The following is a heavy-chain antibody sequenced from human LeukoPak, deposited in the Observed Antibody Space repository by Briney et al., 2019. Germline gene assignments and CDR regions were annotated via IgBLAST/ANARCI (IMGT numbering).Heavy chain of an antibody. D-gene: IGHD6-13*01. CDR1: GFTLSSYA. Sequence: SGGSLRLSCAASGFTLSSYAMSWVRQAPGKGLEWVSTISDSSSSTYYADSVKGRFTISRDNSRNTLYLQMNSLRAEDTAIYYCAKSRRAVGINPADYWGQGTLVTVSS. CDR2: ISDSSSST. J-gene: IGHJ4*02. CDR3: AKSRRAVGINPADY. V-gene: IGHV3-23*01.